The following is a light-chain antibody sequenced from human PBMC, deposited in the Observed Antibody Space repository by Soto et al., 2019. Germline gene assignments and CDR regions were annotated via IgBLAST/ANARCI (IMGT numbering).Light chain of an antibody. Sequence: QSVLTQPASVSGSPGQSITISCTGISSDVGGYNYVSWCQQRPGKVPKLMIYDVSNRPSGVSNRFSGSKSGSTASLTISGLQAEDEADYYCSSYTSSSVIFGGGTKVTVL. CDR2: DVS. V-gene: IGLV2-14*03. J-gene: IGLJ2*01. CDR3: SSYTSSSVI. CDR1: SSDVGGYNY.